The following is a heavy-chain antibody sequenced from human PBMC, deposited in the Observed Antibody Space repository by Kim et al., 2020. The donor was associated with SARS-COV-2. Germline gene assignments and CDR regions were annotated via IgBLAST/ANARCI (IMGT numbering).Heavy chain of an antibody. CDR3: ARDDYYDSSGSVAPHDY. J-gene: IGHJ4*02. D-gene: IGHD3-22*01. CDR2: ISSSGSTI. Sequence: GGSLRLSCAASGFTFSDYYMSWIRQAPGKGLEWVSYISSSGSTIYYADSVKGRFTISRDNAKNSLYLQMNSLRAEDTAVYYCARDDYYDSSGSVAPHDYWGQGTLVTVSS. V-gene: IGHV3-11*01. CDR1: GFTFSDYY.